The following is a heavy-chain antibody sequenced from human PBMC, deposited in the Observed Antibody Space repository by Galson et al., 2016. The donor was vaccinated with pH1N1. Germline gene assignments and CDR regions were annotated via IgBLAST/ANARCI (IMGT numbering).Heavy chain of an antibody. CDR1: GFTFRRSG. Sequence: SLRLSCAVSGFTFRRSGMHRVRQAPGKGLEWVAIISYDGNNAYHGDSVKGRFTISRDNSKNTLYLDMNSLRPEDTAVYYCAKDGGTGSGKHSAFGMTVWGQGTTVTVSS. J-gene: IGHJ6*02. CDR3: AKDGGTGSGKHSAFGMTV. CDR2: ISYDGNNA. V-gene: IGHV3-30*19. D-gene: IGHD3-10*01.